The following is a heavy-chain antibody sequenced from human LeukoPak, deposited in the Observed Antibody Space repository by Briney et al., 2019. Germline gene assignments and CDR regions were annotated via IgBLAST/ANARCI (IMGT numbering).Heavy chain of an antibody. V-gene: IGHV3-30*02. Sequence: PGGSLRLSCAASGFIFSSSGMHWVRQAPGKGLEWVAFIRYDGSYNYYADSVKGRFTISRDSSKKTLYLQMNSLRVEDTAVYYCAKDMAGAGPFDYWGQGTLVTVSS. J-gene: IGHJ4*02. CDR3: AKDMAGAGPFDY. D-gene: IGHD6-19*01. CDR2: IRYDGSYN. CDR1: GFIFSSSG.